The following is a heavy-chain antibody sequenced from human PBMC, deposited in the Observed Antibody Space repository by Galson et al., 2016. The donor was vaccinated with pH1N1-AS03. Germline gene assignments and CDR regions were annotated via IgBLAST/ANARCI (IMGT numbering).Heavy chain of an antibody. CDR2: ISSDGSGT. Sequence: SLRLSCAASGFTFSDYAMHWVRQAPGRGLEYVSAISSDGSGTYYANSVKGRFTISRDNSKNTMYLQMGSLRPEDMAVYYCARRRSYYDFWSNYSDYWGQGTLVTVSS. CDR1: GFTFSDYA. CDR3: ARRRSYYDFWSNYSDY. D-gene: IGHD3-3*01. J-gene: IGHJ4*02. V-gene: IGHV3-64*01.